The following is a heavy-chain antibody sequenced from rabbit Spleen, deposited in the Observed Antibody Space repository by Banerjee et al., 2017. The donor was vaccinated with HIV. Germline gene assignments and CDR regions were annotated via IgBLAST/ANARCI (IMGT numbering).Heavy chain of an antibody. J-gene: IGHJ6*01. CDR2: IYAASGGSP. CDR1: GFSFSSSYY. D-gene: IGHD8-1*01. CDR3: ARDTGSSFSTYGMDL. V-gene: IGHV1S45*01. Sequence: QEQLEESGGGLVKPEGSLTLTCKASGFSFSSSYYMCWVRQAPGKGLECIACIYAASGGSPYYASWVNGRFTISSHNAQNTLYLQLNSLTAADTATYFCARDTGSSFSTYGMDLWGPGTLVTVS.